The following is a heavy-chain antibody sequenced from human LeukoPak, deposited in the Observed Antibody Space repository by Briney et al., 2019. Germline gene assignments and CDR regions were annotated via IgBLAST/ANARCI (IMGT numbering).Heavy chain of an antibody. J-gene: IGHJ6*02. CDR3: ARGVTYGMDV. CDR1: GGSFSGYY. D-gene: IGHD3-16*02. CDR2: INHSGST. Sequence: SETLSLTRAVYGGSFSGYYWSWIRQPPGKGLEWIGEINHSGSTNYNPSLKSRVTISVDTSKNQFSLKLSSVTAADTAVYYCARGVTYGMDVWGQGTTVTVSS. V-gene: IGHV4-34*01.